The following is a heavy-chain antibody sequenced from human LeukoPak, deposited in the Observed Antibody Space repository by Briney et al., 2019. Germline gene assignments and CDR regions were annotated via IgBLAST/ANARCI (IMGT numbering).Heavy chain of an antibody. D-gene: IGHD5-24*01. Sequence: SETLSLTCAVSGGSISSYYWSWIRQPPGKALEWIGYIYYSGSTTYNPSLKSRVTISVDTSKNQFSLKLSSVTAADTAVYYCARDFGGSDGYTGYWYFDLWGRGTLVTVSS. V-gene: IGHV4-59*01. CDR3: ARDFGGSDGYTGYWYFDL. CDR1: GGSISSYY. J-gene: IGHJ2*01. CDR2: IYYSGST.